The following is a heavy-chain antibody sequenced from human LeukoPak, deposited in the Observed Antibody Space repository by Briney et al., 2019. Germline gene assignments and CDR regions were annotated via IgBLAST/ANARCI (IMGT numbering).Heavy chain of an antibody. D-gene: IGHD3-22*01. CDR1: GGSISSGGYY. J-gene: IGHJ3*02. V-gene: IGHV4-31*03. CDR2: IYYSGST. CDR3: ARLPATRYDGYYYDSSGYYHDAFDI. Sequence: PSQTLSLTCTVSGGSISSGGYYWSWIRQHPGTGLEWIGYIYYSGSTYYNPSLKSRVTISVDTSKNQFSLKLSSVTAADTAVYYCARLPATRYDGYYYDSSGYYHDAFDIWGQGTMVTVSS.